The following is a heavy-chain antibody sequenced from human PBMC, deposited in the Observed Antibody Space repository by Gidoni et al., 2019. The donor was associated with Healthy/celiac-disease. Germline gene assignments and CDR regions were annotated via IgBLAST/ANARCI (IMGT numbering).Heavy chain of an antibody. CDR1: GFTFGDDA. D-gene: IGHD3-22*01. V-gene: IGHV3-49*03. CDR2: IRSKAYGGIT. J-gene: IGHJ4*02. Sequence: EVQLVESGGGLVQPGRTLRLSCTASGFTFGDDAMRWFRQAPGKGLEWVGFIRSKAYGGITEYAASVKGRFTISRDDSKSIAYLQMNSLKTEDTAVYYCTRLPDWDYYDSSGYLGYWGQGTLVTVSS. CDR3: TRLPDWDYYDSSGYLGY.